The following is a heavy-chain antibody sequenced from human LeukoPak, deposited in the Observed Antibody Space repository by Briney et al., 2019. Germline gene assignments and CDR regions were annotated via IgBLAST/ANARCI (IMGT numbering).Heavy chain of an antibody. CDR3: ARRGYSFGDYYMDV. CDR1: GFTFSSYS. D-gene: IGHD5-18*01. Sequence: GGSLRLSCAASGFTFSSYSMNWVRQAPGKGLEWVSSISSSSSYIYYADSVKGRFTISRDNAKNSLYLQMNSLRAEDTAVYYCARRGYSFGDYYMDVWGKGTTVTVSS. CDR2: ISSSSSYI. J-gene: IGHJ6*03. V-gene: IGHV3-21*01.